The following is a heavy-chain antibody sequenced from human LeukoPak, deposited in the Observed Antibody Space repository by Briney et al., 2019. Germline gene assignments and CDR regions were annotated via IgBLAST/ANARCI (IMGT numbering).Heavy chain of an antibody. CDR1: GFTFSTSA. J-gene: IGHJ4*02. Sequence: PGGSLRLSCAASGFTFSTSAMNWVRQVQGKGLEWVSSIDYDSSHIYYAASVRGRFTISRDNARDSVYLQMDSLRVEDTAVYYCTRDPLRYLRVGHYDYWGQGTLVAVSS. V-gene: IGHV3-21*01. CDR3: TRDPLRYLRVGHYDY. CDR2: IDYDSSHI. D-gene: IGHD3-9*01.